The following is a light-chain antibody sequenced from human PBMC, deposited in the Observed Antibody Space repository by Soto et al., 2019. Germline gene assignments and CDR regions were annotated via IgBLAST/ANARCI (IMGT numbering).Light chain of an antibody. V-gene: IGKV1-5*01. CDR3: QQYNSYSWT. Sequence: DIQMTQSPSTLSASVGDSVTITCRASQSISSWLAWYQQKPGKAPKFMIYDASSLESGVPSRFSGSGSGTEFTLTISSLQPDDFATYYCQQYNSYSWTFGQGTKVDI. J-gene: IGKJ1*01. CDR2: DAS. CDR1: QSISSW.